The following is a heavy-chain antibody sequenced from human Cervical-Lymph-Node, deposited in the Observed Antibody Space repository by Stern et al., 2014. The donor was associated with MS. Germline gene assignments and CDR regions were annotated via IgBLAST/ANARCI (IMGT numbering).Heavy chain of an antibody. CDR1: GVTFSSYG. V-gene: IGHV1-69*01. J-gene: IGHJ6*02. CDR3: ARGELKEGLVRGMDV. D-gene: IGHD1-26*01. CDR2: IIPIFGTA. Sequence: MQLVESGGEVKKPGSSVRVSCKASGVTFSSYGISWVRQAPGQGLEWVGGIIPIFGTANYAQKFQVRVTITADESTSTAYMELSSLRSEDTAVYYCARGELKEGLVRGMDVWGQGTTVTVSS.